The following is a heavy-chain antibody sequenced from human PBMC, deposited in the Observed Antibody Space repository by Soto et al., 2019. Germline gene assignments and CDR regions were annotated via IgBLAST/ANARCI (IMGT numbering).Heavy chain of an antibody. CDR2: VNPIVSMS. J-gene: IGHJ4*02. CDR1: GDTFSFYT. CDR3: AHRQGHYDSSGYYYQEQYYFDY. V-gene: IGHV1-69*02. Sequence: SVKVSCKASGDTFSFYTINWVRQAPGLGLEWMGRVNPIVSMSNYAQKFQGRVTITADKSTNTAYMQLSSLRSVDTATYYCAHRQGHYDSSGYYYQEQYYFDYWGQGTLVTVSS. D-gene: IGHD3-22*01.